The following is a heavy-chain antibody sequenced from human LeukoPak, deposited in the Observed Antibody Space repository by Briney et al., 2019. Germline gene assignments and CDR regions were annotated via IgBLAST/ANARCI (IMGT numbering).Heavy chain of an antibody. CDR1: GFTFSSYG. J-gene: IGHJ4*02. CDR2: IGYDGNKI. CDR3: AREWVAAPDY. D-gene: IGHD6-6*01. V-gene: IGHV3-30*02. Sequence: PGGSLRLSCEASGFTFSSYGMQWVRQAPGKGLEWVAFIGYDGNKIYYADSVKGRFTISRDNSKNSLYLQMNSLRAEDTAVYYCAREWVAAPDYWGQGTLVTVSS.